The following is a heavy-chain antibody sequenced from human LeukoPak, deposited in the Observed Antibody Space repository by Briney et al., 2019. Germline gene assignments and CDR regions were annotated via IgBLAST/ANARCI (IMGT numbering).Heavy chain of an antibody. J-gene: IGHJ3*02. CDR1: GGSISSSSYY. CDR2: IYYSGST. Sequence: PSETLSLTCTVSGGSISSSSYYWGWIRQPPGKGLEWIGSIYYSGSTYYNPSLKSRVTISVDTSKNQFSLKLSSVTAADTAVYYCARDGSLDGEPHDDAFDIWGQGTMVTVSS. V-gene: IGHV4-39*07. D-gene: IGHD1-14*01. CDR3: ARDGSLDGEPHDDAFDI.